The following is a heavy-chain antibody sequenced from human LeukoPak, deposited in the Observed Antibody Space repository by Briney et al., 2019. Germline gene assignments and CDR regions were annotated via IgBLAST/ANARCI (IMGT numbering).Heavy chain of an antibody. CDR1: GGSINSGDYY. Sequence: SETLSLTCTVSGGSINSGDYYWSWIRQPPGKGLEWIGYTYYSGSTYYNPSLKSRVTISVDTSKNQFSLKLSSVTAADTAVYYCARDSGITMVRGPSWGQGTLVTVSS. CDR2: TYYSGST. V-gene: IGHV4-30-4*01. D-gene: IGHD3-10*01. J-gene: IGHJ5*02. CDR3: ARDSGITMVRGPS.